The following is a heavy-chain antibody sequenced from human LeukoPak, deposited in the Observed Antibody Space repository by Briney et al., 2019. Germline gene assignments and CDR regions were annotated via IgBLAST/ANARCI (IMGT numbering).Heavy chain of an antibody. CDR3: AREMAEGVPNVFDS. Sequence: SQTLSLTCTVSGGSISGGSYYWSWLRQPAGEGLEWVGRINVSGITNYTPSLKSRVSISVDTSKNQFALKVKSVTAADTAVYYCAREMAEGVPNVFDSWGQGTLVTVSA. V-gene: IGHV4-61*02. J-gene: IGHJ5*01. D-gene: IGHD2-8*01. CDR2: INVSGIT. CDR1: GGSISGGSYY.